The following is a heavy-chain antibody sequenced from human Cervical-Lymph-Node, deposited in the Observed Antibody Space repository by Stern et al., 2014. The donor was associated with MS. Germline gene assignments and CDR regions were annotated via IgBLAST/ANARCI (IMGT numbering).Heavy chain of an antibody. CDR1: GYSFTSYW. D-gene: IGHD1-26*01. CDR2: IYPGDSDT. V-gene: IGHV5-51*01. CDR3: ARGGRAGYYYGMDV. J-gene: IGHJ6*02. Sequence: MQLVQSGAEVKISCNGSGYSFTSYWIGWVRQMPGKGLEWMGIIYPGDSDTRYSPSFQGQVTISADKSISTAYLQWSSLKASDTAMYYCARGGRAGYYYGMDVWGQGTTVTVSS.